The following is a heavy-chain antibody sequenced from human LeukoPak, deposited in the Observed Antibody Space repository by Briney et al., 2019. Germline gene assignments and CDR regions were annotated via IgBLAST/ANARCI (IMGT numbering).Heavy chain of an antibody. CDR2: ISWDGGST. J-gene: IGHJ4*02. CDR1: RFTFDDYA. Sequence: PGGSLRLSCAASRFTFDDYAMHWVRQAPGKGLEWVSLISWDGGSTYYADSVKGRFTISRDNSKNSLYLQMNSLRAEDTALYYCAKDTVDYGGNALDYWGQGTLVTVSS. V-gene: IGHV3-43D*03. D-gene: IGHD4-23*01. CDR3: AKDTVDYGGNALDY.